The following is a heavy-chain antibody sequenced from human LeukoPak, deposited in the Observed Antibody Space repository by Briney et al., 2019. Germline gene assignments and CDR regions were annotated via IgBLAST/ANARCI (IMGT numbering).Heavy chain of an antibody. CDR2: IRQDGSEK. Sequence: GGSLRLSCETSGFSFSSYWMSWVRQPPGKGLEWVANIRQDGSEKYYVDSVKGRFTISRDIAKHSVFLQMNSLRAEDTAVYYCARLSALVRGPEDIFYFEFWGLGTLVTVSA. D-gene: IGHD3-10*01. CDR3: ARLSALVRGPEDIFYFEF. J-gene: IGHJ4*02. CDR1: GFSFSSYW. V-gene: IGHV3-7*01.